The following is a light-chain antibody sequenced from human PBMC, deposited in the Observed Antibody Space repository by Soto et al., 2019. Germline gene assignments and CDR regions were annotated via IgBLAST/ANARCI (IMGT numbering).Light chain of an antibody. Sequence: IVLAQSPATPSLSPGGRAPASFTARQSVSSYLAWYQQKPGQAPRLLIYGASSRATGIPDRFSGSGSGTDFTLTINRLEPEDFAVYYCQQYGSSPWTFGQGTKVDIK. CDR1: QSVSSY. CDR3: QQYGSSPWT. CDR2: GAS. J-gene: IGKJ1*01. V-gene: IGKV3-20*01.